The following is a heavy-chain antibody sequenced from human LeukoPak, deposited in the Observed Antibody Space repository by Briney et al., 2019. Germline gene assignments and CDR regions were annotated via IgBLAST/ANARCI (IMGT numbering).Heavy chain of an antibody. J-gene: IGHJ5*02. Sequence: SETLSLTCAGYGGSFSGYYWSWIRQPPGKGLEWIGEINHSGSTNYNPSLKSRVTISVDTSKNQFSLKLSSVTAADTAVYYCASTDIVVVPAAIRGHNWFDPWGQGTLVTVSS. CDR2: INHSGST. CDR1: GGSFSGYY. D-gene: IGHD2-2*02. CDR3: ASTDIVVVPAAIRGHNWFDP. V-gene: IGHV4-34*01.